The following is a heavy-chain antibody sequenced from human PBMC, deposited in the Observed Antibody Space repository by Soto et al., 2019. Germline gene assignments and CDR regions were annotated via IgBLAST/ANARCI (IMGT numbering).Heavy chain of an antibody. V-gene: IGHV4-4*02. CDR1: GGSISSSNW. Sequence: QVQLQESGPGLVKPSGTLSLTCAVSGGSISSSNWWSWVRQPPGKGLQWIGEIYHSGSTNYIPSLKSRVTXSXXKSRNHFSLKLSSVTAADTAVYYCARRWGEGRVDYWGQGTLVTVSS. J-gene: IGHJ4*02. CDR3: ARRWGEGRVDY. CDR2: IYHSGST. D-gene: IGHD3-10*01.